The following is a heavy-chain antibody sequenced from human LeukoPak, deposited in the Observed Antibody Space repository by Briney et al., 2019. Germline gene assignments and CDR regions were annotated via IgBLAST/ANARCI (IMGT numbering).Heavy chain of an antibody. Sequence: GRSLRLSCAASGFTFSSYAMHWVRQAPGKGLEYVSAISSNGGSTYYANSVKGRFTISRDNSKNTLYLQMGSLRAEDMAVYYCARDIIYDFWSGSRSYYYMDVWGKGTTVTVSS. D-gene: IGHD3-3*01. CDR3: ARDIIYDFWSGSRSYYYMDV. CDR2: ISSNGGST. J-gene: IGHJ6*03. V-gene: IGHV3-64*01. CDR1: GFTFSSYA.